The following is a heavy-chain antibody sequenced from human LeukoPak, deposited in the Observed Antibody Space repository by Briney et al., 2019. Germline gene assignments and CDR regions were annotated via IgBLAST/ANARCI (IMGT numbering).Heavy chain of an antibody. CDR2: IYPGHSDT. CDR3: ARQGSYYKSFDS. Sequence: PGESLKISCAASGFSFTDYWIGWVRQMPGKGLEWMGIIYPGHSDTRYSPSFQGQVTISADKSISIAYLQWSSLKAADTAMYYCARQGSYYKSFDSWGQGTLVTVSS. D-gene: IGHD3-10*01. V-gene: IGHV5-51*01. CDR1: GFSFTDYW. J-gene: IGHJ4*02.